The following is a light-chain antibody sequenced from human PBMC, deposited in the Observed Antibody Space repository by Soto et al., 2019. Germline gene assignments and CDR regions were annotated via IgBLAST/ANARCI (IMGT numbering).Light chain of an antibody. J-gene: IGLJ1*01. CDR3: CSYTTTSIYV. CDR1: SGVVGTYNF. V-gene: IGLV2-14*03. Sequence: QSVLTQPAFVSGSPGQSITISCTGTSGVVGTYNFVSWYQQHPGKAPKLIIYDVNSRPSGVSNRFSASKSGNTASLTISGLQAEDEADYYCCSYTTTSIYVFGTGTKVTVL. CDR2: DVN.